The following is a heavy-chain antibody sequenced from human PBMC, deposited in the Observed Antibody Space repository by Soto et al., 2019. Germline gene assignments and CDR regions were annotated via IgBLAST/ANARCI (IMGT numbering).Heavy chain of an antibody. J-gene: IGHJ4*02. V-gene: IGHV1-2*02. CDR2: INPNSGAI. CDR1: GYTFYNHF. Sequence: AAVKVSCKASGYTFYNHFLHWVRQAPGQAIVWMGSINPNSGAIEYAQRFQGRVTLTRDTSIRTVYMELSRLISDHTAVYYCAGRRLSTGTYYFDNWGQGTLVTVSS. CDR3: AGRRLSTGTYYFDN. D-gene: IGHD1-1*01.